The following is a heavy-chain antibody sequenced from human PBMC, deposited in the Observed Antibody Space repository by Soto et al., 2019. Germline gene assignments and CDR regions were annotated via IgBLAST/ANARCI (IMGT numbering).Heavy chain of an antibody. J-gene: IGHJ4*02. D-gene: IGHD2-21*02. CDR2: VNPSGGHT. CDR1: GDTFTDYY. Sequence: QVQLVQSGAEVKKPGASVKVSCKASGDTFTDYYIHWVRQAPGQVLEWMGTVNPSGGHTTYAQDFLGRMTMTRDTSTSTRYMELTSLTSEDTAVYYCARWGHVVVVTAALDYWGQGTLVTVSS. V-gene: IGHV1-46*01. CDR3: ARWGHVVVVTAALDY.